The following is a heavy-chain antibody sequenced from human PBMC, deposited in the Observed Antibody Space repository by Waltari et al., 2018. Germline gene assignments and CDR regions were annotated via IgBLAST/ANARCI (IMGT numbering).Heavy chain of an antibody. Sequence: QVQLQQWGAGLLKPSETLSLTCAVYGGSFSGYYWSWIRQPPGKGLEWIGEINHSGSTNYNPSRKSRVTISVDTSKNQFSLKLSSVTAADTAVYYCARRETQYWYFDLWGRGTLVTVSS. CDR2: INHSGST. V-gene: IGHV4-34*01. J-gene: IGHJ2*01. D-gene: IGHD1-26*01. CDR3: ARRETQYWYFDL. CDR1: GGSFSGYY.